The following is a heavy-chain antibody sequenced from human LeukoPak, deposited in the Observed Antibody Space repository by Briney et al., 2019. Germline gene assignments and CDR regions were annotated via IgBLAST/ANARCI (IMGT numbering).Heavy chain of an antibody. CDR3: AKEPYDSSGYEYYFYY. CDR1: GFTFSSYA. J-gene: IGHJ4*02. D-gene: IGHD3-22*01. CDR2: ISGSGGST. V-gene: IGHV3-23*01. Sequence: QPGGSLRLSCAASGFTFSSYAMSWVRQAPGKGLEWVSAISGSGGSTYYADSVKGRFTISRDNSKNTLYLQMNSLRAEDTAVYYCAKEPYDSSGYEYYFYYWGQGTLVTVSS.